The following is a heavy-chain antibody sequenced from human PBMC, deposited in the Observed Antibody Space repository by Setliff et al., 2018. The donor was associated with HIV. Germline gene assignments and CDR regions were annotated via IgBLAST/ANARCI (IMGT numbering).Heavy chain of an antibody. CDR3: ATWGRNNWNYFSY. CDR1: GYSISGGYY. V-gene: IGHV4-38-2*01. CDR2: IYHSGTT. J-gene: IGHJ4*02. Sequence: PSETLSLTCAVSGYSISGGYYWGWIRQPPGKGLEWIGSIYHSGTTYYNPSLKSRVTISVDTSKNQFSLKLSSVTAADTAVYYCATWGRNNWNYFSYWGQGTLVTVSS. D-gene: IGHD1-20*01.